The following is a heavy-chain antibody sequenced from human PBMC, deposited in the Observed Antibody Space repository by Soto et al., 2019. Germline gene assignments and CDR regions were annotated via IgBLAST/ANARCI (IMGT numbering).Heavy chain of an antibody. Sequence: QVQLQESGPGLVKPSQTLSLTCTVSGGSIRSSDYYWSWIRHPPGKGLEWIGYVYYSESAYSNPYHQSQGFKSIDTSKNQFSMTMSTVTTADTAVYYCARAIITATGTSGFDSWCRGTLGAV. CDR2: VYYSESA. J-gene: IGHJ4*01. V-gene: IGHV4-30-4*01. CDR1: GGSIRSSDYY. D-gene: IGHD6-13*01. CDR3: ARAIITATGTSGFDS.